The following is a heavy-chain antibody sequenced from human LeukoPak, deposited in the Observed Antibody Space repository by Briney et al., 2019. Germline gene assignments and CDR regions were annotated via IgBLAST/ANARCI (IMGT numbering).Heavy chain of an antibody. CDR1: GFTFSSYW. CDR2: IKQDGSEK. D-gene: IGHD6-13*01. J-gene: IGHJ1*01. CDR3: SLEGSSWYRYFQH. Sequence: TGGSLRLSCAASGFTFSSYWMSWVRQAPGKGLEWVANIKQDGSEKYYVDSVKGRFTISRDSAKNSLYLQMNSLRAEDTAVYYSSLEGSSWYRYFQHWGQGTLVTVSS. V-gene: IGHV3-7*05.